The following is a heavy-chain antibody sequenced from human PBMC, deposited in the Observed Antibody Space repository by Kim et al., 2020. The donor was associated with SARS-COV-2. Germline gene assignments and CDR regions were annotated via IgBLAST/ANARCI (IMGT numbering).Heavy chain of an antibody. D-gene: IGHD5-18*01. V-gene: IGHV3-74*01. CDR2: INSDGSST. CDR3: ANSHNRYSYVDY. Sequence: GGSLRLSCAASGFTFSSYWMHWVRQAPGKGLVWVSRINSDGSSTSYADSVKGRFTISRDNAKNTLYLQMNSLRAEDTAVYYCANSHNRYSYVDYWGQGTLVTVSS. CDR1: GFTFSSYW. J-gene: IGHJ4*02.